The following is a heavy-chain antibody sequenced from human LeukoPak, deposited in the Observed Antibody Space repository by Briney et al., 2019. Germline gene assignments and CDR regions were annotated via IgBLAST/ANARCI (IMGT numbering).Heavy chain of an antibody. Sequence: WGSLRLSCAASGFTFSSYAMSWVRQAPGKGLEWVSAISGSGGSTYYADSVKGRFTISRDNSKNTLYLQMNSLRAEDTVVYYWAKVRIVGAIVDYWGQGTLITVSS. CDR3: AKVRIVGAIVDY. CDR2: ISGSGGST. V-gene: IGHV3-23*01. J-gene: IGHJ4*02. CDR1: GFTFSSYA. D-gene: IGHD1-26*01.